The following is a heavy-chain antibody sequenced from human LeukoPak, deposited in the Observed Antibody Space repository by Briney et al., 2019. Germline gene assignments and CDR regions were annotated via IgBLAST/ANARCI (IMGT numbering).Heavy chain of an antibody. V-gene: IGHV3-23*01. Sequence: GGSLRLSCAASGFTFTTYAMSWVRQAPGKGLEWVSTISDSGASTYYADSVKGRFTISRDNSKNTLYLQMNSLRAEDTAVYYCAKCHSVGYRGYSDYWGQGTLVTVSS. CDR2: ISDSGAST. CDR3: AKCHSVGYRGYSDY. D-gene: IGHD5-12*01. CDR1: GFTFTTYA. J-gene: IGHJ4*02.